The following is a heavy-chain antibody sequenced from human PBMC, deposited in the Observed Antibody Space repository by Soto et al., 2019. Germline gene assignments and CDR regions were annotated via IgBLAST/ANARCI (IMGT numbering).Heavy chain of an antibody. J-gene: IGHJ6*02. CDR2: IYYSGST. V-gene: IGHV4-59*01. CDR3: ARDIGYCSGGSCPYVMDV. Sequence: PSETLSLTCTVSGGSISSYYWSWIRQPPGKGLEWIGYIYYSGSTNYNPSLKSRATISVDTSKNQFSLKLSSVTAADTAVYYCARDIGYCSGGSCPYVMDVWGQGTTVTVSS. D-gene: IGHD2-15*01. CDR1: GGSISSYY.